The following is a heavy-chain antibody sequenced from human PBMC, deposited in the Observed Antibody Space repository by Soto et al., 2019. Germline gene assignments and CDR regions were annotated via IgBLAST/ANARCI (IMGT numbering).Heavy chain of an antibody. CDR2: INHSGST. CDR3: ARDSGNLLDY. Sequence: PSETLSLTCTVSGGSISSSSYYWGWIRQPPGKGLEWIGKINHSGSTNYNPSLKSRVTISVDTSKNQFSLKLSSVTAADTAVYYCARDSGNLLDYWGQGTLVTVSS. CDR1: GGSISSSSYY. V-gene: IGHV4-39*07. D-gene: IGHD3-10*01. J-gene: IGHJ4*02.